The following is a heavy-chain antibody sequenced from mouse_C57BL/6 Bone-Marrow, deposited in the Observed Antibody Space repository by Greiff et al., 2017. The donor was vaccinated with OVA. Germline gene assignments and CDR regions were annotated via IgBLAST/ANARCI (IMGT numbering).Heavy chain of an antibody. Sequence: DVMLVESGGGLVKPGGSLKLSCAASGFTFSDYGMHWVRQAPEKGLEWVAYISSGSSTIYYADTVKGRFTISRDNAKNTLFLQMTSLRSEDTAMYYCATLRRRDFDYWGQGTTLTVSS. J-gene: IGHJ2*01. V-gene: IGHV5-17*01. D-gene: IGHD1-2*01. CDR1: GFTFSDYG. CDR3: ATLRRRDFDY. CDR2: ISSGSSTI.